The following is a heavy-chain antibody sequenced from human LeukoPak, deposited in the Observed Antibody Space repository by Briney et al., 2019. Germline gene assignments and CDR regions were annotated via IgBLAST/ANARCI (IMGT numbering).Heavy chain of an antibody. Sequence: GGSLRLSCAASGFTFTTYGMSWVRQAPGKGLEWVSAISSGGGSTYYADSVKGRFTISRDNAKNSLYLQMNSLRAEDTAVYYCARNFDFGVTYYMDVWGKGTTVTVSS. CDR2: ISSGGGST. V-gene: IGHV3-23*01. CDR1: GFTFTTYG. D-gene: IGHD3-3*01. CDR3: ARNFDFGVTYYMDV. J-gene: IGHJ6*03.